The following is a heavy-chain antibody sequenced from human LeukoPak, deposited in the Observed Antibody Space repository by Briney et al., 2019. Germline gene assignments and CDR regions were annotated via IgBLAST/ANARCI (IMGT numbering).Heavy chain of an antibody. V-gene: IGHV1-8*01. CDR1: GYTFTSYD. D-gene: IGHD6-13*01. CDR2: MNPISGNT. CDR3: ARDFLAAAGTT. Sequence: GSVPVSCKASGYTFTSYDSNWVGQAAGQGLEWMGWMNPISGNTGYAQKFQGRVTMTRNTSISTAYIELSSLRSEDTAVYYCARDFLAAAGTTWGQGTLVTVSS. J-gene: IGHJ4*02.